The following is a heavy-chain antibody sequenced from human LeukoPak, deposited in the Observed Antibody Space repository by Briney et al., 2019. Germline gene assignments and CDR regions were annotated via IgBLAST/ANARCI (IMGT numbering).Heavy chain of an antibody. J-gene: IGHJ4*02. CDR2: IIPIFGIA. CDR1: GGTFSSYA. D-gene: IGHD4-17*01. CDR3: ARDGGTTVISEYFDY. Sequence: SVKVSCQASGGTFSSYAISWVRQAPGQELEWMGRIIPIFGIANYAQKFQGRVTITADKSASTAYMELSSLRSEDTAVYYCARDGGTTVISEYFDYWGQGTLVTVSS. V-gene: IGHV1-69*04.